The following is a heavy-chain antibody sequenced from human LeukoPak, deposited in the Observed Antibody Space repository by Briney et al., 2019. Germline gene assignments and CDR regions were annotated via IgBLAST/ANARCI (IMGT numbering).Heavy chain of an antibody. CDR2: ISGSGGST. J-gene: IGHJ4*02. V-gene: IGHV3-23*01. CDR1: GFTFSSYA. D-gene: IGHD2-2*02. Sequence: PGGSLRLSCAASGFTFSSYAMSWVRQAPGKGLEWVSAISGSGGSTYYADSVKGRFTISRDNSKSTLYLQLNSLRAEDTAVYYCAKGIEPAAIFDYWGQGTLVTVSS. CDR3: AKGIEPAAIFDY.